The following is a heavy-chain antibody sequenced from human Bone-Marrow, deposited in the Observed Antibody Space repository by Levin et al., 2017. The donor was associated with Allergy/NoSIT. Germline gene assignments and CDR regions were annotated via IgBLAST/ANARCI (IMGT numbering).Heavy chain of an antibody. Sequence: SCAASGFTFSTYAMHWVRQAPGKGLEWVAVMSFDGSNQYADSVKGRFTISRDNSKNTLYLQMNSLRAEDTAVYYCAREEPYYDSADYLDYWGQGTLVTVSS. CDR3: AREEPYYDSADYLDY. CDR2: MSFDGSNQ. CDR1: GFTFSTYA. J-gene: IGHJ4*02. D-gene: IGHD3-22*01. V-gene: IGHV3-30*04.